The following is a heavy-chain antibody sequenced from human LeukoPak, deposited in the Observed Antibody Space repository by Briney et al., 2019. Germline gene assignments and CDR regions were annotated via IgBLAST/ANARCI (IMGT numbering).Heavy chain of an antibody. CDR3: ARVRVAIFGVDYYYGMDV. V-gene: IGHV1-69*04. D-gene: IGHD3-3*01. Sequence: SVKVSCKASGGTFSSYAISWVRQAPGQGLEWMGRIIPILGIANYAQKFQGRVTITADKSTSTAYMELSSLRSEDTAVYYCARVRVAIFGVDYYYGMDVWGQGTTVTVSS. CDR1: GGTFSSYA. J-gene: IGHJ6*02. CDR2: IIPILGIA.